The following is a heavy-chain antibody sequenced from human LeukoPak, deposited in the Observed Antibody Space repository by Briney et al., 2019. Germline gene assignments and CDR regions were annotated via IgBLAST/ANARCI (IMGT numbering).Heavy chain of an antibody. J-gene: IGHJ3*02. Sequence: PSETLSLTCTDSGGSISSSSYYWGWIRQPPGKGLEWIGSIYYSGSTYYNPSLKSRVTISVDTSKNQFSLKLSSVTAADTAVYYCARPRGGYYYDSSGQAYAFDIWGQGTMVTVSS. V-gene: IGHV4-39*01. CDR2: IYYSGST. CDR3: ARPRGGYYYDSSGQAYAFDI. CDR1: GGSISSSSYY. D-gene: IGHD3-22*01.